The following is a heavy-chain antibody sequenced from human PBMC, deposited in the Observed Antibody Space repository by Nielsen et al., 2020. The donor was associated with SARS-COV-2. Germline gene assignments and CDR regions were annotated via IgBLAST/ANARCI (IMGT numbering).Heavy chain of an antibody. D-gene: IGHD3-22*01. CDR3: ARYNYDSGGYYYAY. V-gene: IGHV4-34*10. J-gene: IGHJ4*02. CDR1: GGSFSGYY. Sequence: SETLSLTCAVYGGSFSGYYWSWIRQPPEKGLEWIGEINHSGSTNYNSSLRGRITISVDTSKNQFSLRLSSVTAADTAVYYCARYNYDSGGYYYAYWGQGALVTVSS. CDR2: INHSGST.